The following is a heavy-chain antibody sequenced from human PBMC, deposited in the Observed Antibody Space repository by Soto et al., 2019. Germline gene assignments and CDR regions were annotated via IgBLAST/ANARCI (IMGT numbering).Heavy chain of an antibody. CDR3: ARPVTTKTASLAY. J-gene: IGHJ4*01. Sequence: QVQLQQWGAGLLKPSETLSLTCAVYGESFSDYYWTWIRQPPGKGLEWIGDINHRGSTNYNTSLKSRVPMSVDTSKNQVSLKVTSVTAADTAVYYCARPVTTKTASLAYWSHGTPVTVS. V-gene: IGHV4-34*01. D-gene: IGHD4-17*01. CDR2: INHRGST. CDR1: GESFSDYY.